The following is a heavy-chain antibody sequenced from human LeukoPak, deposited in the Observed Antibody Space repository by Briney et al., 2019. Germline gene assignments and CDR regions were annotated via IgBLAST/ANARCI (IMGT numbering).Heavy chain of an antibody. CDR3: ARRYSSWSSFDY. J-gene: IGHJ4*02. D-gene: IGHD6-13*01. CDR2: IYYSGST. Sequence: SETLSLTCTVSGGSISSYYWNWIRQSPGKGLEWIGYIYYSGSTHYNPSLKSRVTISIDTSKNQFSLKLTSVTAADTAVYYCARRYSSWSSFDYWGQGTLVTVSS. V-gene: IGHV4-59*01. CDR1: GGSISSYY.